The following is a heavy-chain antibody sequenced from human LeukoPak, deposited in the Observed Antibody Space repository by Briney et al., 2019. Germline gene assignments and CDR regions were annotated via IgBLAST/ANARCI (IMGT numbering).Heavy chain of an antibody. CDR3: TRGTNDYGGIERKKPFDY. J-gene: IGHJ4*02. D-gene: IGHD4-23*01. CDR1: GFTFGSYW. V-gene: IGHV3-7*03. Sequence: GGSLRLSCAASGFTFGSYWMSWVRQAPGKGLEWVANIKQDGSEKYYVDSVKGRFTISRDNAKNSLYLQMNSLRAEDTAVYYCTRGTNDYGGIERKKPFDYWGQGTLVTVSS. CDR2: IKQDGSEK.